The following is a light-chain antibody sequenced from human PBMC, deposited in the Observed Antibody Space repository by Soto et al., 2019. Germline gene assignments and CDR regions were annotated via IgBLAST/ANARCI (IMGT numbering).Light chain of an antibody. CDR1: QIISSY. CDR2: AAS. V-gene: IGKV1-39*01. Sequence: DIPMTQSPSSLSASVGYRVTITCRASQIISSYLNWYQQKPGKAPKLLIYAASSLQSGVPSRFSGSGSGTDFTLIISSLQPEDFATYYCQQSYSTPRTFGQGTKVEIK. J-gene: IGKJ1*01. CDR3: QQSYSTPRT.